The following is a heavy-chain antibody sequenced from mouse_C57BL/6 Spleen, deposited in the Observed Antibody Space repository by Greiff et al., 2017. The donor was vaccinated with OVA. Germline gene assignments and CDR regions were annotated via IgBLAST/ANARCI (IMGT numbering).Heavy chain of an antibody. Sequence: VQLQQSGPELVKPGASVKISCKASGYTFTDYYMNWVKQSHGKSLEWIGDINPNNGGTSYNQKFKGKATLTVDKSSSTAYMELRSLTSEDSAVYYCARSGQATFDYWGQGTTLTVSS. J-gene: IGHJ2*01. V-gene: IGHV1-26*01. CDR2: INPNNGGT. CDR1: GYTFTDYY. D-gene: IGHD3-2*02. CDR3: ARSGQATFDY.